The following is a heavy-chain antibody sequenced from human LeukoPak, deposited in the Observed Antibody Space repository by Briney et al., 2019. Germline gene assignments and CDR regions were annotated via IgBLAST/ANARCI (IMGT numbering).Heavy chain of an antibody. CDR1: GYTLTELS. Sequence: GASVKVSCKVSGYTLTELSMHWVRQAPGKGLEWMEGFDPEDGESIYAQKFQGRVTMTGDTSTDTAYMELSSLRSEDTAVYYCATVSRQYCSSTSCYTFDAFDIWGQGTMVTVSS. CDR2: FDPEDGES. V-gene: IGHV1-24*01. J-gene: IGHJ3*02. D-gene: IGHD2-2*02. CDR3: ATVSRQYCSSTSCYTFDAFDI.